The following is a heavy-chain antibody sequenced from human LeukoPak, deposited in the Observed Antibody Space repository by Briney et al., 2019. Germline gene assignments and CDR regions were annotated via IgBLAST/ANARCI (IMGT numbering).Heavy chain of an antibody. V-gene: IGHV3-23*01. CDR2: ISGSAVST. J-gene: IGHJ4*02. CDR1: GFTFSDSA. Sequence: GGSLRLSCTASGFTFSDSAMTWVRQAPGKGLEWISTISGSAVSTYYADSVKGRFTISRDNSKNTVHLQMRSLRTEDTALYCCAKAHMTSEDHWGQGTLVIVSA. D-gene: IGHD4-17*01. CDR3: AKAHMTSEDH.